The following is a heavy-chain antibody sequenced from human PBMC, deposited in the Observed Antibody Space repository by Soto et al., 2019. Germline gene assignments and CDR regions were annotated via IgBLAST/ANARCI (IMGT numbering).Heavy chain of an antibody. J-gene: IGHJ5*02. V-gene: IGHV3-23*01. CDR2: ISGSGGST. CDR3: AKDAAYDVWSGYYSWFDP. D-gene: IGHD3-3*01. CDR1: GFTFSSYA. Sequence: EVQLLESGGGLVQPGGSLRLSCAASGFTFSSYAMSWVRQAPGKGLEWVSAISGSGGSTYYADSVKGRFTISRDNSKNTLYLQMNSLRAEDTAVYYCAKDAAYDVWSGYYSWFDPWGQGTLVTVSS.